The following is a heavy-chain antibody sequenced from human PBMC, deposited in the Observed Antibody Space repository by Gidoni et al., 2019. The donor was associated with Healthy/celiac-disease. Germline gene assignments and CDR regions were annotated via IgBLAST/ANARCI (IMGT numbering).Heavy chain of an antibody. J-gene: IGHJ5*02. V-gene: IGHV3-23*04. CDR2: ISGSGGST. D-gene: IGHD3-10*01. CDR1: GFTFSRYA. CDR3: ARTRMVRGWFDP. Sequence: EVQLVESGGGLVQPGGFLRLSWAASGFTFSRYAMSWVRQAPGQGLEWVSAISGSGGSTYYADSVKGRFTISRDNSKNTLYLQMNSLRAEDTAVYYCARTRMVRGWFDPWGQGTLVTVSS.